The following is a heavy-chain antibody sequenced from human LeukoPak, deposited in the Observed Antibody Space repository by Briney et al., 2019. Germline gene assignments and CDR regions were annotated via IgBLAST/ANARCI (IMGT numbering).Heavy chain of an antibody. CDR3: ARGSPLDWYFDL. V-gene: IGHV4-59*01. CDR2: IYYSGST. J-gene: IGHJ2*01. Sequence: SETLSLTCTVSGGSISSGYWNWIRQRPGKGLEWMGYIYYSGSTKYNPSLMSRVTISVDTSKNQFSLKLTSVTAADTAVYYCARGSPLDWYFDLWGRGTLVTVSS. CDR1: GGSISSGY.